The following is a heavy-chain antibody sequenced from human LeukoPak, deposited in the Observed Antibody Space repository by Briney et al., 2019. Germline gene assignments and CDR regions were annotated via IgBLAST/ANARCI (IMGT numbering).Heavy chain of an antibody. CDR3: ARDTLDYYDSSGHDY. V-gene: IGHV1-18*01. CDR2: ISAYNGNT. Sequence: ASVKVSCKASGYTFTSYGISWVRQAPGQGLEWMGWISAYNGNTNYAQKFQGRVTMTRDTSISTAYMELSRLRSDDTAVYYCARDTLDYYDSSGHDYWGQGTLVTVSS. D-gene: IGHD3-22*01. J-gene: IGHJ4*02. CDR1: GYTFTSYG.